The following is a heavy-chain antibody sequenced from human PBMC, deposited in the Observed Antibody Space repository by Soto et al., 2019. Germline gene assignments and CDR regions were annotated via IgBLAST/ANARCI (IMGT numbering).Heavy chain of an antibody. CDR1: GFTFSSYW. CDR2: INSDGSST. J-gene: IGHJ3*02. Sequence: EVQLVESGGGLVQPGGSLRLSCAASGFTFSSYWMHWVRQAPGKGLVWVSRINSDGSSTSYADSVKGRFTISRDNAKNPLYLQMNSLRAEDTAVYYCARVRDYIAAANDAFDIWGQGTMVTVSS. D-gene: IGHD6-13*01. V-gene: IGHV3-74*01. CDR3: ARVRDYIAAANDAFDI.